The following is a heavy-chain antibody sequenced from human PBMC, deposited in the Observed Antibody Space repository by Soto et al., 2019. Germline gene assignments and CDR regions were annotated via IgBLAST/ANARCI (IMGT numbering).Heavy chain of an antibody. J-gene: IGHJ4*02. V-gene: IGHV1-8*01. CDR2: MNPNSGNT. Sequence: GASVKVSCAASGYTFTRYDINWVRQATGQGLEWMGWMNPNSGNTGYAQKLQGRVTMTTDTSTSTAYMELRSLRSDDTAVYYCAREEGITRLLDYWGQGTLVTVSS. CDR3: AREEGITRLLDY. CDR1: GYTFTRYD. D-gene: IGHD3-10*01.